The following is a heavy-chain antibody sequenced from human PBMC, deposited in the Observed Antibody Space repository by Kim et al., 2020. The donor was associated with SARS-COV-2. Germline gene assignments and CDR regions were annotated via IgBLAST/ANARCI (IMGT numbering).Heavy chain of an antibody. V-gene: IGHV3-30-3*01. CDR2: ISYDGSNK. D-gene: IGHD3-9*01. Sequence: GGSLRLSCAASGFTFSSYAMHWVRQAPGKGLEWVAVISYDGSNKYYADSVKGRFTISRDNSKNTLYLQMNSLRAEDTAGYYCARDKYFDWLIVYYGMDV. CDR3: ARDKYFDWLIVYYGMDV. CDR1: GFTFSSYA. J-gene: IGHJ6*01.